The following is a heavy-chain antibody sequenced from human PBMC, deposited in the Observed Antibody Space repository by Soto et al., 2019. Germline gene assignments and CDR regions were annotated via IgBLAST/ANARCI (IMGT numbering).Heavy chain of an antibody. CDR2: ITDTGGRT. V-gene: IGHV3-23*01. Sequence: PGGLLRPSVVASVLIFQAYAMSWVRQSPGKGLEWVSGITDTGGRTLYADSVKSRFTVSRDRNTLFLHMGSVRAEDTAIYYCAKTPGVETTGYPICYFDFWGQGALVTVSS. CDR3: AKTPGVETTGYPICYFDF. D-gene: IGHD1-1*01. CDR1: VLIFQAYA. J-gene: IGHJ4*02.